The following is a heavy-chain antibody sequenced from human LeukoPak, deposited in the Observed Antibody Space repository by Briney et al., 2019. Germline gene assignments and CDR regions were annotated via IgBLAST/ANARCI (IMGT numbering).Heavy chain of an antibody. V-gene: IGHV4-59*01. D-gene: IGHD3-16*01. CDR2: IYYSGST. J-gene: IGHJ4*02. CDR3: ARSAPLYDYVWGSPYYFDY. Sequence: SETLSLTCTVSGGSISSYYWSWIRQPPGKGLEWIGYIYYSGSTNYNPSLKSRVAISVDTSKNQFSLKLSSVIAADTAVYYCARSAPLYDYVWGSPYYFDYWGQGTLVTVSS. CDR1: GGSISSYY.